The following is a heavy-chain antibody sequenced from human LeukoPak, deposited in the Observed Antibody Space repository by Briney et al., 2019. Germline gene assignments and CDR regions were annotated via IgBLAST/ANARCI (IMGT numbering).Heavy chain of an antibody. Sequence: SETLSLTCTVSGGSISSSSYYWGWNRQPPGKGLEWIGSIYYSGSTYYNPSFKSRVTISVDTSKNQFSLKLSSVTAADTAVYYCARESGRLIDYWGQGTLVTVSS. CDR3: ARESGRLIDY. CDR2: IYYSGST. CDR1: GGSISSSSYY. V-gene: IGHV4-39*07. J-gene: IGHJ4*02. D-gene: IGHD6-25*01.